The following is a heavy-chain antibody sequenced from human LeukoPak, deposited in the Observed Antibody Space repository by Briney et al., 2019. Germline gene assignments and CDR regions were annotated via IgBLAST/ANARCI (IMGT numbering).Heavy chain of an antibody. CDR3: ARAPEDCSGGSCYWVPNYYYYYMDV. CDR1: GGSISSSSYY. Sequence: SETLSLTCTVSGGSISSSSYYWGWIRQPPGKGLEWIGSIYYSGSTYYNPSLKSRVTISVDTSKNQFSLKLSSVTAADTAVYYCARAPEDCSGGSCYWVPNYYYYYMDVWGKGTTVTVSS. V-gene: IGHV4-39*07. J-gene: IGHJ6*03. D-gene: IGHD2-15*01. CDR2: IYYSGST.